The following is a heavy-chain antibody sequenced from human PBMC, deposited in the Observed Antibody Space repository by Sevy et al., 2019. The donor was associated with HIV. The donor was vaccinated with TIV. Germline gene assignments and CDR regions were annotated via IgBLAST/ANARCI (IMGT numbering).Heavy chain of an antibody. CDR1: GFTFSSYA. J-gene: IGHJ4*02. CDR3: ARDHAIFGVVIIPGGY. CDR2: ISYDGSNK. V-gene: IGHV3-30*04. D-gene: IGHD3-3*01. Sequence: GGSLRLSCAASGFTFSSYAMHWVRQAPGKGLEWVAVISYDGSNKYYAASVKGRFTISRDNSKNTLYLQMNSLRAEDTAVYYCARDHAIFGVVIIPGGYWGQGTLVTVSS.